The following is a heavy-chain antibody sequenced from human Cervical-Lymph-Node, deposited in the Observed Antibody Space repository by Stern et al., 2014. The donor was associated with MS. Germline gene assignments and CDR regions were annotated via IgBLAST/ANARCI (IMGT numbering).Heavy chain of an antibody. CDR1: GGTFSSQA. J-gene: IGHJ4*02. Sequence: QDQLVQSGAEMRKPGSSMKVSCKASGGTFSSQAIIWVRQAPGQGLEWMGGIIPMFGTPDYAQKYRGRVTITADMSALTVYMELRSLTSEDTAVYYCARDRCTTGVCYNGGIDDWGQGTLVTVSS. D-gene: IGHD2-8*01. V-gene: IGHV1-69*14. CDR3: ARDRCTTGVCYNGGIDD. CDR2: IIPMFGTP.